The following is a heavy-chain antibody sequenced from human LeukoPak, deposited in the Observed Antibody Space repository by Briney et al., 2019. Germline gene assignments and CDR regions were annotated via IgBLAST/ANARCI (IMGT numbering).Heavy chain of an antibody. V-gene: IGHV3-21*01. D-gene: IGHD6-25*01. CDR1: GFTFSSYS. CDR3: ARDTGGAAADASTFYI. CDR2: ISSSSSYI. Sequence: GGSLRLSCAASGFTFSSYSMNWVRQAPGKGLEWVSSISSSSSYIYYADSVTRPFTISRDNAKNSLYLQMNSLRAEDTAVYYCARDTGGAAADASTFYISGPGTMGTVSS. J-gene: IGHJ3*02.